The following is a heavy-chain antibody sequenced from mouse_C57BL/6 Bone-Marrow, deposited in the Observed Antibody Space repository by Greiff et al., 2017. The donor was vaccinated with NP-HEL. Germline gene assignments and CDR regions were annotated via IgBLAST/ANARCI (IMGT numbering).Heavy chain of an antibody. CDR2: IYPRSGNT. Sequence: QVQLQQSGAELARPGASVKLSCKASGYTFTSYGISWVKQRTGQGLEWIGEIYPRSGNTYYNEKFKGKATLTADKSSSTAYMELRSLTSEDSAVYFCARARYYYGSSYGYAMDDWGQGTSVTVSS. D-gene: IGHD1-1*01. J-gene: IGHJ4*01. CDR1: GYTFTSYG. CDR3: ARARYYYGSSYGYAMDD. V-gene: IGHV1-81*01.